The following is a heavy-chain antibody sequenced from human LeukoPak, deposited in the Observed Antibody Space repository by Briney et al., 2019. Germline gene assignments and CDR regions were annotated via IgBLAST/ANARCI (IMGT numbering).Heavy chain of an antibody. CDR2: ISSSSSYI. Sequence: GGSLRLSCAASGFTFSSYSMNWVRQAPGKGLEWVSSISSSSSYIYYADSVKGRFTISRDNAKNSLYLQMNSPRAEDTAVYYCARGQNGDYASYWGQGTLVTVSS. J-gene: IGHJ4*02. D-gene: IGHD4-17*01. CDR1: GFTFSSYS. V-gene: IGHV3-21*01. CDR3: ARGQNGDYASY.